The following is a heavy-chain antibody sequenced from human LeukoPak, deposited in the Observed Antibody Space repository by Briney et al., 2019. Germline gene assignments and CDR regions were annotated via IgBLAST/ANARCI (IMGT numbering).Heavy chain of an antibody. J-gene: IGHJ4*01. CDR1: GFNFASNW. D-gene: IGHD7-27*01. CDR3: ASSLGPLTEY. CDR2: INSGGSGT. V-gene: IGHV3-74*01. Sequence: GGSLRLSCAASGFNFASNWMHWVRQTPGKGLMWVSRINSGGSGTSYAGSVEGRFTISRDNAENTLYLQMNSLRAEDTAMYYCASSLGPLTEYWGQGTLVTVSS.